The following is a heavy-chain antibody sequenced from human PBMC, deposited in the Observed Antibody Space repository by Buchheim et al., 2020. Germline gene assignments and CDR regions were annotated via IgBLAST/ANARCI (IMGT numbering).Heavy chain of an antibody. D-gene: IGHD5-18*01. Sequence: QVQLVESGGGLVKPGGSLRLSCVASGFTFSDYYMSWIRQAPGKGLEWLSYLSSSGSNIHYAESVKGRFTISRDNAKTSLFLHMTSLRAEDTAVYYCARRSANNYYYGMDVWGQGTT. CDR2: LSSSGSNI. J-gene: IGHJ6*02. V-gene: IGHV3-11*01. CDR1: GFTFSDYY. CDR3: ARRSANNYYYGMDV.